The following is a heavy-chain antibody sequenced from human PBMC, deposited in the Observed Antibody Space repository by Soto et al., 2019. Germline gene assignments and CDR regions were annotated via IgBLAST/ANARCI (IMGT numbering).Heavy chain of an antibody. CDR2: ISGSGGST. D-gene: IGHD1-26*01. CDR1: GFTVSSYA. Sequence: LRLSCAASGFTVSSYAMSWVRQAPGKGLEWVSAISGSGGSTYYADSVKGRFTISRDNSKNTLYLQMNSLRAEDTAVYYCAKDPGGIGYFDYWGQGTLVTVSS. CDR3: AKDPGGIGYFDY. V-gene: IGHV3-23*01. J-gene: IGHJ4*02.